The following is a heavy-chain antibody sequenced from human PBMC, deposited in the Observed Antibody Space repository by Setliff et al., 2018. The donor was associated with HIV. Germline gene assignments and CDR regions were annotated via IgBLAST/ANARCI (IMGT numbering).Heavy chain of an antibody. V-gene: IGHV3-48*01. J-gene: IGHJ4*02. CDR1: GSTFNFFA. CDR3: TRGDY. Sequence: GGSLRLSCTAPGSTFNFFAVSWVRQAPGKGLEWISCVSGSGTTMYYADSVKGRFTISRDNAKTSVYMQMNSLRAEDTAVYYCTRGDYWGQGTLVTVSS. CDR2: VSGSGTTM.